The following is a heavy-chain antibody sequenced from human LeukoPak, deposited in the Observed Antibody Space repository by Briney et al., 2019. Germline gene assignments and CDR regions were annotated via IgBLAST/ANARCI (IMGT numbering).Heavy chain of an antibody. D-gene: IGHD6-13*01. J-gene: IGHJ4*02. Sequence: ASVKLSCKASGYSFAGYGISWVRHRPGQGLEWIGWISTYSGNTNYAHNLQGRITVTTETSTSTAYMELRSPRSDDTAVYYCARVGAAPGHFDYWGQGTQLTVSS. V-gene: IGHV1-18*01. CDR2: ISTYSGNT. CDR3: ARVGAAPGHFDY. CDR1: GYSFAGYG.